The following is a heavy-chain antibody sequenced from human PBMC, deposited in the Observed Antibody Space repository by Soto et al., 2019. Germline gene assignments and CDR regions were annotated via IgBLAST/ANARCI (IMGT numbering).Heavy chain of an antibody. CDR1: GFTFSNAW. V-gene: IGHV3-15*01. J-gene: IGHJ6*02. D-gene: IGHD4-4*01. CDR2: IKGKTDGGTT. Sequence: GGSLRLSCAACGFTFSNAWISWVRQAPWKGLEWVGRIKGKTDGGTTDYAAPVKGRLTISRDDSKNTLYLQMNRLKTEDTAVYYFNTGPPSDYSNHYYYYYGMDVWGQRTTVAVSS. CDR3: NTGPPSDYSNHYYYYYGMDV.